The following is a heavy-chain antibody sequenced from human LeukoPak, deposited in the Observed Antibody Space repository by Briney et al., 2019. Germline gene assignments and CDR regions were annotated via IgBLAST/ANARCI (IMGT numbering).Heavy chain of an antibody. J-gene: IGHJ4*02. D-gene: IGHD4-17*01. CDR2: ISGSGTNI. Sequence: GGSLRLSCAASGFTFCIYTMNWIRQAPGGGLEWVSSISGSGTNIYYADSVKGRFNISRDNAENSLSLQMNSLRADDTAVYYCARDYHGDYMFDFWGQGTLVTVSS. CDR3: ARDYHGDYMFDF. CDR1: GFTFCIYT. V-gene: IGHV3-21*01.